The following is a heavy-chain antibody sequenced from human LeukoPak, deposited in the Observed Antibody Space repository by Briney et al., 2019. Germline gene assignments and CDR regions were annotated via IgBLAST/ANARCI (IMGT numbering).Heavy chain of an antibody. J-gene: IGHJ4*02. CDR2: ISFSGSYM. D-gene: IGHD3/OR15-3a*01. Sequence: GGSLRLSCAASGFTFTTYGFNWVRQAPGKGLEWVSSISFSGSYMYYADSVKGRFTISRDNAKNSVYLQMNSLRDDDTAVYYCARGTGTGWRFDFWGQGTLVTVSS. V-gene: IGHV3-21*01. CDR1: GFTFTTYG. CDR3: ARGTGTGWRFDF.